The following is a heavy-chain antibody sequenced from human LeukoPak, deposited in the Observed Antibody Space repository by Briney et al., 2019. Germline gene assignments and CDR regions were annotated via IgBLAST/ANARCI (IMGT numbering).Heavy chain of an antibody. CDR2: IYYSGST. CDR1: GGSISSGGYY. D-gene: IGHD2-2*01. J-gene: IGHJ5*02. Sequence: SETLSLTCTVSGGSISSGGYYWSWIRQHPGKGLERIGYIYYSGSTYYNPSLKSRVTISVDTSKNQFSLKLSSVTAADTAVYYCGRYCSSTSCYGYNWFDPWGQGTLVTVSS. CDR3: GRYCSSTSCYGYNWFDP. V-gene: IGHV4-31*03.